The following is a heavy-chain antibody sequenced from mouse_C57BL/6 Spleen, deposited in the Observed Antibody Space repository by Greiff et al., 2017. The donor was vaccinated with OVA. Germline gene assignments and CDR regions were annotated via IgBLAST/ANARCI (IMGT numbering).Heavy chain of an antibody. V-gene: IGHV6-3*01. J-gene: IGHJ3*01. D-gene: IGHD2-1*01. Sequence: EVKLMESGGGLVQPGGSMKLSCVASGFTFSNYWMNWVRQSPEKGLEWVAQIRLKSDNYATHYAESVKGRFTISRDDSKSSVYLQMNNLRAEDTGIYYCTGEYYGNYEGFAYWGQGTLVTVSA. CDR2: IRLKSDNYAT. CDR3: TGEYYGNYEGFAY. CDR1: GFTFSNYW.